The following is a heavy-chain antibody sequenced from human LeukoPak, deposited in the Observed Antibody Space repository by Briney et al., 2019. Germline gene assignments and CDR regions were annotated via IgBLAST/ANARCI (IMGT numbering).Heavy chain of an antibody. CDR2: VNRDGSET. Sequence: PTGGSLRLSCAASRFALSSHWMTWVRQVPGRGPEWVANVNRDGSETYYLDSVKGRFTISKDNAKNSLYLQMNSLRAEDTALYHCARNNGMDVWGQGTTVIVSS. J-gene: IGHJ6*02. CDR1: RFALSSHW. CDR3: ARNNGMDV. V-gene: IGHV3-7*03.